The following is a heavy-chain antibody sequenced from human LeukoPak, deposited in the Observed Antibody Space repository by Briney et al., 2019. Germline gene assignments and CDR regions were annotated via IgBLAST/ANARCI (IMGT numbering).Heavy chain of an antibody. D-gene: IGHD6-13*01. Sequence: PSGTLSLTCAVSGGSISSSNWWSWVRQPPGKWLEWIGEIYHSGSTNYNPSLKSRVTISVDKSKNQFSLKLSSVTAADTAVYYCARDLQQLDGETGIDPWGQGTLVTVSS. V-gene: IGHV4-4*02. J-gene: IGHJ5*02. CDR2: IYHSGST. CDR1: GGSISSSNW. CDR3: ARDLQQLDGETGIDP.